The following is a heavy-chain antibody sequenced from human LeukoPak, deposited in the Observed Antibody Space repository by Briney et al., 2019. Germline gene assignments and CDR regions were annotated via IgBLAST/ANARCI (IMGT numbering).Heavy chain of an antibody. CDR3: ARNPPLFIVAGEAH. CDR2: ISSISSYI. V-gene: IGHV3-21*01. J-gene: IGHJ4*02. Sequence: GGSLRLSCAASGFTFSSYSMNWVRQAPGKGLEWVSSISSISSYIYYADSVKGRFTISRDNAKNSLYLQMNSLRAEDTAVYYCARNPPLFIVAGEAHWGQGTLVTVSS. D-gene: IGHD6-19*01. CDR1: GFTFSSYS.